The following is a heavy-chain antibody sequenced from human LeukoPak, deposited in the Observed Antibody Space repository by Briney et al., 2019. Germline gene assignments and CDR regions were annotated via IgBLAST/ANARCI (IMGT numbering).Heavy chain of an antibody. CDR2: MNPNSGNT. CDR1: GYTFTSYD. CDR3: ARGLGGYDPFDY. D-gene: IGHD5-12*01. Sequence: ASVKVSCKASGYTFTSYDINWVRQATGQGLEWMGWMNPNSGNTGYAQKFQGRVTMTRNTSISTAYMELSSLRSVDTAVYYCARGLGGYDPFDYWGQGTLVTVSS. V-gene: IGHV1-8*01. J-gene: IGHJ4*02.